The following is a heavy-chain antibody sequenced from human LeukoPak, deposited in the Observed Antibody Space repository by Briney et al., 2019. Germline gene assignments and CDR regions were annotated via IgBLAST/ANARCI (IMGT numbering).Heavy chain of an antibody. J-gene: IGHJ5*02. CDR2: MNPNSGNT. Sequence: ASVKVSCMASGGTFSSYAISWVRQAPGQGLEWMGWMNPNSGNTGYAQKFQGRVTMTRNTSISTAYMELSSLRSEDTAVYYCARGPAGGGWFDPWGQGTLVTVSS. CDR1: GGTFSSYA. D-gene: IGHD2-2*01. V-gene: IGHV1-8*02. CDR3: ARGPAGGGWFDP.